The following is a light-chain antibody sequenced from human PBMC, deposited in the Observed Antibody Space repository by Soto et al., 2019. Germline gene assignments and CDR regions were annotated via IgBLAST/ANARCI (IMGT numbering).Light chain of an antibody. CDR2: QVT. CDR1: SSDVGNYNY. J-gene: IGLJ2*01. CDR3: TSFSTGSAYVI. Sequence: QSVLTQPASVSGSPGQSITISCTGTSSDVGNYNYVSWYQETPGKAPRLIIYQVTNRPSGVSTRFSGSKSGNTASLTISGLQADDEADYYCTSFSTGSAYVIFGGGTKVTVL. V-gene: IGLV2-14*01.